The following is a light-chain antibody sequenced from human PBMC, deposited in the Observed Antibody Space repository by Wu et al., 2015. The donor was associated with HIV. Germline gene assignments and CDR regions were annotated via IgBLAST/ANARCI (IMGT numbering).Light chain of an antibody. CDR3: QQSSSWPLT. J-gene: IGKJ5*01. CDR2: DSF. CDR1: QTVNNY. Sequence: EIVLTQSPATLSLSPGERATLSCRANQTVNNYLAWYQQKPGQSLTLLIYDSFKRATGIPARFSGSGSGTDFTLTISSLDLEDFAVYYCQQSSSWPLTFGQGTQLEIK. V-gene: IGKV3-11*01.